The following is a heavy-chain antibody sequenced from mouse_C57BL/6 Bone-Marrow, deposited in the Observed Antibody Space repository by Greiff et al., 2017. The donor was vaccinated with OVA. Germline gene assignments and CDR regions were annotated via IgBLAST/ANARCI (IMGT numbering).Heavy chain of an antibody. Sequence: QVQLQQPGAELVKPGASVKLSCKASGYTFTSYWMHWVKQRPGRGLEWIGRIDPNSGGPKYNEKFKSKATLTVDKPSSTAYMQLSSLTSEDSAVYYCARDLITTVVAWYFDVWGTGTTVTVSS. CDR3: ARDLITTVVAWYFDV. CDR1: GYTFTSYW. CDR2: IDPNSGGP. D-gene: IGHD1-1*01. V-gene: IGHV1-72*01. J-gene: IGHJ1*03.